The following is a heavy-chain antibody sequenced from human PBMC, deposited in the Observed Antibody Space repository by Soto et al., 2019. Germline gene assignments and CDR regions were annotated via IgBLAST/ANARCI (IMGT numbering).Heavy chain of an antibody. J-gene: IGHJ6*03. CDR2: INPNSGET. V-gene: IGHV1-2*04. Sequence: QVQLVQSGAEVKKPGSSVKVSCKASGYTFTGYYMHWMLQAPGQGLDRMGWINPNSGETDYAQNFQGWVTMTREMSRRTTYRELIRLKSTYTGLYDWSRGVGLNYDDYIDGGGTGNTVTVSS. CDR3: SRGVGLNYDDYIDG. CDR1: GYTFTGYY. D-gene: IGHD3-10*01.